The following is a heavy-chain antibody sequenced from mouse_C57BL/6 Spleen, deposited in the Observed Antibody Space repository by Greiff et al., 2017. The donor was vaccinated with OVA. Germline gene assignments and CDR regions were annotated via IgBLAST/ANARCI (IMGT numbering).Heavy chain of an antibody. CDR2: INPNNGGT. CDR1: GYTFTDYY. CDR3: ARWYAMDD. J-gene: IGHJ4*01. Sequence: EVQLQQSGPELVKPGASVKISCKASGYTFTDYYMNWVKQSHGKSLEWIGDINPNNGGTSYNQKFKGKATLTVDKSSSTAYMELRSLTSEDSAVDYCARWYAMDDWGQGTSVTVSS. V-gene: IGHV1-26*01.